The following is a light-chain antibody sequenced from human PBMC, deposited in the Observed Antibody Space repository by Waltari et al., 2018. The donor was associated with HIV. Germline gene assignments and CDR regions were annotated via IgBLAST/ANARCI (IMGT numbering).Light chain of an antibody. CDR1: SSNIGNNY. CDR3: GSWDSSLSAGV. V-gene: IGLV1-51*02. Sequence: QSVLTQPPSVSAAPGQKVTISCSGSSSNIGNNYVSWYQQLPGTAPKLLIYQNNKRPSGIPDRFPGSKSGTSVTLDITGLQTGDEADYYCGSWDSSLSAGVFGGGTKLTVL. J-gene: IGLJ2*01. CDR2: QNN.